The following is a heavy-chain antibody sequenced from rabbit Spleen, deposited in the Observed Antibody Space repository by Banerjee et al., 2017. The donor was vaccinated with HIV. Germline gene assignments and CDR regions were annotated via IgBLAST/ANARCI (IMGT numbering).Heavy chain of an antibody. Sequence: QEQLEESGGDLVQPEGSLTLTCTASGFSFSSNAMCWVRQALGKGLEWVACIYAGSNGNTYFASWARGRFTISKTSSTTVTLQMTSLTAADTATYFCARGSHTYMDYFHLWGQGTLVTVS. CDR2: IYAGSNGNT. CDR1: GFSFSSNA. J-gene: IGHJ4*01. V-gene: IGHV1S45*01. D-gene: IGHD1-1*01. CDR3: ARGSHTYMDYFHL.